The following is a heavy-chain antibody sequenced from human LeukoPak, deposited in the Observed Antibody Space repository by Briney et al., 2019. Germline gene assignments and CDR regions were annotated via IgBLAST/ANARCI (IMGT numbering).Heavy chain of an antibody. CDR2: IRYDGSDK. J-gene: IGHJ4*02. D-gene: IGHD4/OR15-4a*01. CDR1: GFSFSSYG. V-gene: IGHV3-30*02. CDR3: ARDHSWDYRGADY. Sequence: AWGSLRLSCAASGFSFSSYGMHWVRQAPGKRLDWVSFIRYDGSDKYYGDSVKGRFTVSRDNSKNTLYLQMNSLTAEDTAVYYCARDHSWDYRGADYWGPGTLVTVSS.